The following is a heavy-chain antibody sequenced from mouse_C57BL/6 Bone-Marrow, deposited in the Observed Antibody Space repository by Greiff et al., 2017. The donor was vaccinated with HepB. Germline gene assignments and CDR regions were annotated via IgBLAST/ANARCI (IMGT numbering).Heavy chain of an antibody. J-gene: IGHJ1*03. CDR1: GFTFSDYG. D-gene: IGHD3-2*01. V-gene: IGHV5-17*01. CDR2: ISSGSSTI. CDR3: ARTRQRGYIDV. Sequence: EVMLVESGGGLVKPGGSLKLSCAASGFTFSDYGMHWVCQAPEKGLEWVAYISSGSSTIYYADTVKGRFTISRDKAKNTLFLQMTSLRSEDTAMYYCARTRQRGYIDVWGTGTSVTVSS.